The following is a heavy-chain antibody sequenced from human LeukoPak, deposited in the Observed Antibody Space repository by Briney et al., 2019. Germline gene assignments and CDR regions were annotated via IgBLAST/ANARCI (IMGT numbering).Heavy chain of an antibody. CDR2: IYYSGSI. J-gene: IGHJ6*04. Sequence: PSETLSLTCTVSGGSISSSSYYWGWIRQPPGKGLEWIGSIYYSGSIYYNPSLKSRVTISVDTSKNQFSLKLSSVTAADTAVYYCARGGYYFYYGMDVWGRGTTVTVSS. CDR1: GGSISSSSYY. V-gene: IGHV4-39*07. CDR3: ARGGYYFYYGMDV.